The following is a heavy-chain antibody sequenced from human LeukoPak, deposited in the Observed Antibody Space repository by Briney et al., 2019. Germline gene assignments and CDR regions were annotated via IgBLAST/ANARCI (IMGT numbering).Heavy chain of an antibody. CDR3: AKDGRFYDNLTGYPDY. Sequence: GGSLRLSCAASGFTFDDYAMHWVRQAPGKGLEWVSLISGDGGSTYYADSVKGRFTISRDNSKNSLYLQMNSLRTEDTALYYCAKDGRFYDNLTGYPDYWGQGTLVTVSS. CDR2: ISGDGGST. CDR1: GFTFDDYA. V-gene: IGHV3-43*02. D-gene: IGHD3-9*01. J-gene: IGHJ4*02.